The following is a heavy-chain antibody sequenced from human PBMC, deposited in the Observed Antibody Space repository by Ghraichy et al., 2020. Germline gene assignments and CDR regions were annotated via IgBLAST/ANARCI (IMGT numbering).Heavy chain of an antibody. V-gene: IGHV3-23*01. CDR1: GFTFSSYA. Sequence: GGSLRLSCAASGFTFSSYAMSWVRQAPGKGLEWVSAISGSGGSTYYADSVKGRFTISRDNSKNTLYLQMNSLRAEDTAVYYCAKTVAIAAAGTSWFDPWGQGTLVTVSS. D-gene: IGHD6-13*01. J-gene: IGHJ5*02. CDR2: ISGSGGST. CDR3: AKTVAIAAAGTSWFDP.